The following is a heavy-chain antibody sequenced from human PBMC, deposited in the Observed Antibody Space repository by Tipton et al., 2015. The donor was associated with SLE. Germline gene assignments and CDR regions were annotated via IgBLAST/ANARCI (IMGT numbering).Heavy chain of an antibody. D-gene: IGHD3-3*01. CDR2: INHSGST. CDR3: ARAQSSRFSGYYYYYMDV. Sequence: TLSLTCAVYGGSFSDYYWSWIRQPPGKGLEWIGEINHSGSTNYNPSLKSRVTISVDTSKNQFSLKLSSVTAADTAVYYCARAQSSRFSGYYYYYMDVWGKGTTVTVSS. CDR1: GGSFSDYY. J-gene: IGHJ6*03. V-gene: IGHV4-34*01.